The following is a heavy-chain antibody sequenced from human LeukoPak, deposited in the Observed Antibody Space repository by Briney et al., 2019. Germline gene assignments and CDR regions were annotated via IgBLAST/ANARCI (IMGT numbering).Heavy chain of an antibody. V-gene: IGHV4-59*01. D-gene: IGHD3-10*01. CDR3: ARLQGSWFDP. CDR1: GGSINSGY. CDR2: IYYSGST. J-gene: IGHJ5*02. Sequence: SETLSLTCSVSGGSINSGYWSWIRQPPGKGLEWIGYIYYSGSTNYNPSLKSRVTISVDTSKNQFSLKLSSVTAADTAVYYCARLQGSWFDPWGQGTLVTVSS.